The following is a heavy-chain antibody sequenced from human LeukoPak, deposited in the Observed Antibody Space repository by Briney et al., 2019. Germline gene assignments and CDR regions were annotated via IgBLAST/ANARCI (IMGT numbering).Heavy chain of an antibody. CDR2: INSDGSST. CDR1: GFTLSSHW. D-gene: IGHD4-23*01. CDR3: ATGNGIENPSFGY. J-gene: IGHJ4*02. Sequence: GGSLRLSCAASGFTLSSHWMHWVRQVPGKGLVWVSRINSDGSSTNYADSVKGRFTISRDNAKNTLSLQMNSLRDEDTAVYYCATGNGIENPSFGYWGQGTLVTVSS. V-gene: IGHV3-74*01.